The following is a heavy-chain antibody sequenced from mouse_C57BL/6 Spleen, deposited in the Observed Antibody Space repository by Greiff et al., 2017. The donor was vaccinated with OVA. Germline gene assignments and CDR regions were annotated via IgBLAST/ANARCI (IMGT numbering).Heavy chain of an antibody. CDR3: AREALYYGSSYFDD. V-gene: IGHV3-6*01. D-gene: IGHD1-1*01. J-gene: IGHJ2*01. Sequence: EVQLQESGPGLVKPSQSLSLTCSVTGYSITSGYYWNWIRQLPGNKLEWMGYISYDGSNNYNPSLKDRISITRDTSKNQFFLKLNSVTTEDTATNYCAREALYYGSSYFDDWGQGTTLTVSS. CDR1: GYSITSGYY. CDR2: ISYDGSN.